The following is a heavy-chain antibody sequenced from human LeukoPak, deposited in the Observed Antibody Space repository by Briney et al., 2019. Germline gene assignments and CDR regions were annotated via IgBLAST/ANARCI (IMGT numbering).Heavy chain of an antibody. CDR3: ARVRYYYGSGSIDY. Sequence: ASVTVSCKASGYTFTGYYMHWVRQAPGQGLEWMGWINPNSGGTNYAQKFQGRVTMTRDTSISTAYMELSRLRSDDTAVYYCARVRYYYGSGSIDYWGQGTLVTVSS. CDR1: GYTFTGYY. D-gene: IGHD3-10*01. J-gene: IGHJ4*02. V-gene: IGHV1-2*02. CDR2: INPNSGGT.